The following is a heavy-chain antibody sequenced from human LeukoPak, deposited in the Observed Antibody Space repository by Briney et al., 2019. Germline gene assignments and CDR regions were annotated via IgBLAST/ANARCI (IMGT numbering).Heavy chain of an antibody. CDR2: INWNGGST. CDR3: ARGAYYDCSASPLDY. J-gene: IGHJ4*02. CDR1: GFTFDDHG. D-gene: IGHD3-22*01. V-gene: IGHV3-20*01. Sequence: PGGSLRLSCAASGFTFDDHGMSWVRQTPGKGLEWVSGINWNGGSTAHADSVKGRFTISRDNAKNSLYLQMNSLRAEDTALYHCARGAYYDCSASPLDYWGQGTLVTVSS.